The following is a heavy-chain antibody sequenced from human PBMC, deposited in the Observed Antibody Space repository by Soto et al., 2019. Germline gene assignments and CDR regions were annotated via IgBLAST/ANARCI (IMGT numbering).Heavy chain of an antibody. CDR1: GFTFGNYA. Sequence: GGSLRLSCAASGFTFGNYALSWFRQAPGKALEWVSGMSASGGGVYYADSVRGRFTISRDNSKNTLYLQMNSLRVEDTAVYYCVKDSTSRYCSGGSCYYSGSFVDYWGQGTLVTVSS. V-gene: IGHV3-23*01. D-gene: IGHD2-15*01. J-gene: IGHJ4*02. CDR3: VKDSTSRYCSGGSCYYSGSFVDY. CDR2: MSASGGGV.